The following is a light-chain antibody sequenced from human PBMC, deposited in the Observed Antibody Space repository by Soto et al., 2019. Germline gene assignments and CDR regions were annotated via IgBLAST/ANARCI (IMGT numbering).Light chain of an antibody. CDR1: QSVSSN. CDR3: QQYNNWPPGT. Sequence: IVMTQSPATLSVSPGERATLSCRASQSVSSNLAWYQQKPGQAPRLLIYGASTRATGIPARFSGSGSGTEFTLTISSLQSEDFAVYYCQQYNNWPPGTFGGGTKVDIK. V-gene: IGKV3-15*01. J-gene: IGKJ4*01. CDR2: GAS.